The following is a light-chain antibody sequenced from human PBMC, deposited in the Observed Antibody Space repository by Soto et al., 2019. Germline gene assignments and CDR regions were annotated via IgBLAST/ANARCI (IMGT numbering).Light chain of an antibody. Sequence: QSALTQPASVSGSPGQSITISCTGTSSDVGGYNYVSWYQQHPGKAPKLMIYDVSNRPSGVSNRFSGSKSGNTAFLTISGLQGEDEADYYCSSYTSSSTRVFGGGTKLTVL. J-gene: IGLJ2*01. CDR1: SSDVGGYNY. CDR3: SSYTSSSTRV. CDR2: DVS. V-gene: IGLV2-14*01.